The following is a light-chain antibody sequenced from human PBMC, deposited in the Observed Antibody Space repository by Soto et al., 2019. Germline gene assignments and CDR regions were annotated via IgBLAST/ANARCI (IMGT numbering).Light chain of an antibody. CDR3: QQCGGSPT. CDR1: QSINTK. J-gene: IGKJ1*01. Sequence: TQSPAALSVSPGEGATFSCRASQSINTKIAWYQQKPGQAPRLLIYGASSRTTGIPDRFSGSGSGTDFTLTISRLEPEDFAMYYCQQCGGSPTFGQGTTGDIK. V-gene: IGKV3-20*01. CDR2: GAS.